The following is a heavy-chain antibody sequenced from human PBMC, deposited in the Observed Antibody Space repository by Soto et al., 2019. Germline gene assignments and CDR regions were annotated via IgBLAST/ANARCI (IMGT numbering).Heavy chain of an antibody. V-gene: IGHV3-7*01. CDR3: ARDRYSYYDFWSGYSNWFDP. D-gene: IGHD3-3*01. J-gene: IGHJ5*02. CDR2: IKQDGSEK. Sequence: PGGSLRLSCAASGFTFSSYWMSWVRQAPGKGLEWGAKIKQDGSEKYYVDSVKGRFTISRDNAKNSLYLQMNSLRAEDTAVYYCARDRYSYYDFWSGYSNWFDPWGQGTLVTVSS. CDR1: GFTFSSYW.